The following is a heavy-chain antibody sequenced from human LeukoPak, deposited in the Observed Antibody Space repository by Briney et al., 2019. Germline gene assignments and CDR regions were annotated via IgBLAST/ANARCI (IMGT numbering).Heavy chain of an antibody. CDR3: ARHRENSYESSHMGFDP. CDR2: ISASGRT. Sequence: PSDTLSLPCIVSGASNSRHYWSWIRQPPGKGLEWIGYISASGRTNYRPALKSRVTISGDTSKNQFSLRLTSVTAADTAVYYCARHRENSYESSHMGFDPWGPGTLVTVS. J-gene: IGHJ5*02. V-gene: IGHV4-4*09. D-gene: IGHD3-22*01. CDR1: GASNSRHY.